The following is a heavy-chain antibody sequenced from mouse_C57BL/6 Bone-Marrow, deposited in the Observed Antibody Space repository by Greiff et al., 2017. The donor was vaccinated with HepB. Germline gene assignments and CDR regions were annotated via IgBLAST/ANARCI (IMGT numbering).Heavy chain of an antibody. CDR3: ASYYYGSTMDY. CDR2: IDPSDSET. Sequence: QVQLQQPGAELVRPGSSVKLSCKASGYTFTSYWMHWVKQRPIQGLEWIGNIDPSDSETHYNQKFKDKATLTVDKSSSTAYMQLSSLTSEDSAVYYCASYYYGSTMDYWGQGTSVTVSS. D-gene: IGHD1-1*01. CDR1: GYTFTSYW. V-gene: IGHV1-52*01. J-gene: IGHJ4*01.